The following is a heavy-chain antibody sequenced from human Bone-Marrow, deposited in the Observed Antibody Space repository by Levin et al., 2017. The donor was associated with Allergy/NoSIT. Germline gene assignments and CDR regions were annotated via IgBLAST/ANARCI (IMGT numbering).Heavy chain of an antibody. V-gene: IGHV3-21*01. J-gene: IGHJ4*02. CDR2: ISTSSNFI. Sequence: GGSLRLSCAASGFIFSRHSMSWVRQAPGKGLEWVSSISTSSNFIYYADSLEGRFTLSRDNAKNSVYLHMTSLRAEDTAVYYCARDVDHGDNKEMYHFDHWGQGTLVTVSS. CDR1: GFIFSRHS. D-gene: IGHD4-17*01. CDR3: ARDVDHGDNKEMYHFDH.